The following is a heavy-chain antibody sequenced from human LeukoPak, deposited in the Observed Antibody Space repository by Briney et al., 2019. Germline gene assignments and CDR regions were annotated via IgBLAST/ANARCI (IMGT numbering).Heavy chain of an antibody. J-gene: IGHJ4*02. CDR1: GFTFSSYE. CDR2: ISSSGSTI. Sequence: GGSLRLSCAASGFTFSSYEMNWVRQAPGKGLEWLSYISSSGSTIYYADSVKGRFTISRDNAKNSLYLHMNSLRAEDTAVYYCARKTQGTYYPLDYWGQGTLVTVSS. D-gene: IGHD1-26*01. V-gene: IGHV3-48*03. CDR3: ARKTQGTYYPLDY.